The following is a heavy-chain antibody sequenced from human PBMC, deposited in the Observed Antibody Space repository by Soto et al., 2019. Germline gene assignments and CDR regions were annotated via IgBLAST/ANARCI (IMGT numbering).Heavy chain of an antibody. CDR3: TTDVEFWSGYYDGHYNWFDP. D-gene: IGHD3-3*01. Sequence: GGSLRLSCAASGFTFSNAWMSWVRQAPGKGLEWVGRIKSKTDGGTTDYAAPVKGRFTISRDDSKNTLYLQMNSLKTEDTAVYYCTTDVEFWSGYYDGHYNWFDPWGQGTLVTVSS. CDR2: IKSKTDGGTT. V-gene: IGHV3-15*01. J-gene: IGHJ5*02. CDR1: GFTFSNAW.